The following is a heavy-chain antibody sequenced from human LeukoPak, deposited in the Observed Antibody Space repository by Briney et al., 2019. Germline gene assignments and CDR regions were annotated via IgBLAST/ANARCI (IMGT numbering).Heavy chain of an antibody. V-gene: IGHV3-30-3*01. CDR2: ISYDGSNK. J-gene: IGHJ4*02. CDR3: ARDIFRGITGTTRGYYFDY. D-gene: IGHD1-20*01. Sequence: GGSLRLSCAASGFTFSSYAMYWVRQAPGKGLEWVAVISYDGSNKYYADSVKGRFTISRDNSKNTLYLQMNSLRAEDTAVYYCARDIFRGITGTTRGYYFDYWGQGTLVTVSS. CDR1: GFTFSSYA.